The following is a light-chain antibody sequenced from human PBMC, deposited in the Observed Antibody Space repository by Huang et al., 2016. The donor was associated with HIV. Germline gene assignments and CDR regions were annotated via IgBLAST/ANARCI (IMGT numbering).Light chain of an antibody. Sequence: DIQMTQSPSTLSASIGDRVTITCRASQTITWWLAWYQQKPGKAPKVLIYKAASLESGVPSRFIGSGSGTEFTLTISSLQPDDFATYYCQPYNAYPWTFGQGTKVDI. V-gene: IGKV1-5*03. CDR3: QPYNAYPWT. CDR2: KAA. CDR1: QTITWW. J-gene: IGKJ1*01.